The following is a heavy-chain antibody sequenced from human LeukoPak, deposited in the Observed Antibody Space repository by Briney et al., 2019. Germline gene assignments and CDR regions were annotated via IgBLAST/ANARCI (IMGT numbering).Heavy chain of an antibody. CDR1: GGSISSYS. V-gene: IGHV4-59*01. Sequence: PSETLSLTCTVSGGSISSYSWSWIRQPPGKGLEWIGSIYYSGSTNYNPSLKSRVTISVDTSKNSFSLKMSSVTAADTAVYYCARSGTHCSSTSCYQRGYMDVWGEGTTVTVSS. D-gene: IGHD2-2*01. J-gene: IGHJ6*03. CDR2: IYYSGST. CDR3: ARSGTHCSSTSCYQRGYMDV.